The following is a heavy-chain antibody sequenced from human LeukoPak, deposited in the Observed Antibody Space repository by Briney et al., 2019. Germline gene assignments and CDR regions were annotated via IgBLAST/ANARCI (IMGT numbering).Heavy chain of an antibody. CDR3: AKGRRSNDYYSQSDY. D-gene: IGHD3-10*01. J-gene: IGHJ4*02. V-gene: IGHV3-23*01. CDR1: VFTFSAYA. Sequence: GGSLRLSCAASVFTFSAYAMNWVRQAPGKGLEWVSVISSSGNMYYADSVKGRFIISRDNSKNTLYLQMNSLRAEDTAVYYCAKGRRSNDYYSQSDYWGQGTLVTVSS. CDR2: ISSSGNM.